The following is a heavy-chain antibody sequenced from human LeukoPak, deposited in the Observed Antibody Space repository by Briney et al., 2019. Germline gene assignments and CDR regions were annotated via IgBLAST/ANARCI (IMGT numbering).Heavy chain of an antibody. CDR3: AKYADVPYFDY. Sequence: PGGSLRLSCAASGFTFSSYTMNWVRQAPGKGLEWVAYISGSGSLTYYADSVKGRFTISRDNAKHSLYLQMNSLRVEDTAVYYCAKYADVPYFDYWGQGNLVTVSS. D-gene: IGHD3-16*01. CDR1: GFTFSSYT. V-gene: IGHV3-48*03. J-gene: IGHJ4*02. CDR2: ISGSGSLT.